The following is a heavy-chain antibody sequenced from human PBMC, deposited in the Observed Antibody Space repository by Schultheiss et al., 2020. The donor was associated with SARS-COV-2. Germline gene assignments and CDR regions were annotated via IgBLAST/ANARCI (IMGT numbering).Heavy chain of an antibody. Sequence: SVKVSCKASGGTFTNSAISWVRQAPGQGLAPGQGLEWVGGVIPIFGEANYAQKFQGRVTITADESTTTAYMELSSLRSEDTAIYYCARGWYWSDGNCPAIYGMDVWGQGTTVTVSS. CDR2: VIPIFGEA. J-gene: IGHJ6*02. CDR1: GGTFTNSA. V-gene: IGHV1-69*13. CDR3: ARGWYWSDGNCPAIYGMDV. D-gene: IGHD2-15*01.